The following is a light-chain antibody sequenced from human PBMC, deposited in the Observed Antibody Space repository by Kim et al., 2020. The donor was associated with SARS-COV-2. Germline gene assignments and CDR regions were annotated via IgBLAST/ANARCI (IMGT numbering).Light chain of an antibody. V-gene: IGLV3-19*01. CDR1: SLRSYY. CDR3: NSRDSNDNVV. CDR2: GKN. Sequence: VAVGQTVRITCQGDSLRSYYATWYQQKPGQAPILVIYGKNNRPSGIPDRFSGSNSGNTASLTITGTQAGDEADYYCNSRDSNDNVVFGGGTQLTVL. J-gene: IGLJ2*01.